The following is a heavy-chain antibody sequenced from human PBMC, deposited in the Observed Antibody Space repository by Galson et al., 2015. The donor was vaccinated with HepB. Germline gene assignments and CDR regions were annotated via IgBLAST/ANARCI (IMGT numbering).Heavy chain of an antibody. CDR2: IIPILGIA. Sequence: SVKASCKASGGTFSSYAISWVRQAPGQGLEWMGRIIPILGIANYAQKFQGRVTITADKSTSTAYMELSSLRSEDTAVYHCARGYCSSTSCHDPDPTMDVWGQGTTVTVSS. J-gene: IGHJ6*02. CDR3: ARGYCSSTSCHDPDPTMDV. D-gene: IGHD2-2*01. V-gene: IGHV1-69*04. CDR1: GGTFSSYA.